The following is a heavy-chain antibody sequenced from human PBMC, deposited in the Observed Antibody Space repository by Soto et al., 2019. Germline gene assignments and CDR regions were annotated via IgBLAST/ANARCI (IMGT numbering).Heavy chain of an antibody. Sequence: GGSLRLSCAASGFTFSSYGMHWVRQAPGKGLEWVAVISYDGSNKYYADSVKGRFTISRDNSKNTLYLQMNSLRAEDTAVYYCAKDGRGGYFDYWGQGTLVTVSS. D-gene: IGHD1-26*01. CDR1: GFTFSSYG. CDR3: AKDGRGGYFDY. CDR2: ISYDGSNK. V-gene: IGHV3-30*18. J-gene: IGHJ4*02.